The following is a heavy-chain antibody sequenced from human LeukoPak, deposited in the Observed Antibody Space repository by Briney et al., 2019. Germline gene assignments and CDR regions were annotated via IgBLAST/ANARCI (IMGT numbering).Heavy chain of an antibody. CDR3: AKGTTSWGPDY. Sequence: LPGGSLRLSCAASGFTFSSYGMHWVRQAPGKGLEWVAVIWYDGSNKYYADSVKGRFTISRDNSKNTLYLQMNSLRAEDTAVYYCAKGTTSWGPDYWGQGTLVTVSS. J-gene: IGHJ4*02. V-gene: IGHV3-33*06. CDR2: IWYDGSNK. CDR1: GFTFSSYG. D-gene: IGHD2-2*01.